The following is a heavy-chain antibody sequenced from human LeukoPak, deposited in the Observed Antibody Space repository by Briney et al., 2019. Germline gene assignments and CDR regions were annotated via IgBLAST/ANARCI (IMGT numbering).Heavy chain of an antibody. CDR1: GGSISSSNW. D-gene: IGHD2-15*01. J-gene: IGHJ4*02. CDR2: IYHSGST. Sequence: TPSETLSLTCAVSGGSISSSNWWSWVRQPPGKGLEWIGEIYHSGSTNYNPSLKSRVTISVDKSKNQFSLKLSSVTAADTAVYYCARRGCSGGSCYLDYWGQGTLVTASS. V-gene: IGHV4-4*02. CDR3: ARRGCSGGSCYLDY.